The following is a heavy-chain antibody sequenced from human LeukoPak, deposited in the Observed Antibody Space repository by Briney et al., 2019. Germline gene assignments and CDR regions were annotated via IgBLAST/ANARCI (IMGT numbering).Heavy chain of an antibody. CDR2: TYYRSKWYN. V-gene: IGHV6-1*01. CDR1: GDSVSSNSAA. J-gene: IGHJ6*02. Sequence: SQTLSLTCAISGDSVSSNSAAWNWIRQSPSRGLEWLGRTYYRSKWYNDYAVSVKSRITINPDTSKNQFPLQLNSVTPEDTAVYYCARVERVAAADHYYYYGMDVWGQGTTVTVSS. D-gene: IGHD6-13*01. CDR3: ARVERVAAADHYYYYGMDV.